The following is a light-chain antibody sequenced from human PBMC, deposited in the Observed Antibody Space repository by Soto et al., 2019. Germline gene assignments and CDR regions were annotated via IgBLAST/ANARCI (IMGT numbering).Light chain of an antibody. CDR3: HQRKSWPRT. CDR1: QTVSNK. J-gene: IGKJ1*01. Sequence: EIVLTQSPATLSSFPGNRVPLSCRASQTVSNKLAWYQHKPGQAPRLLIYDTSNRATGIPARFSRSGSGTDFTLTISSLEPEDFAVYYCHQRKSWPRTFGQGTKVDIK. CDR2: DTS. V-gene: IGKV3-11*01.